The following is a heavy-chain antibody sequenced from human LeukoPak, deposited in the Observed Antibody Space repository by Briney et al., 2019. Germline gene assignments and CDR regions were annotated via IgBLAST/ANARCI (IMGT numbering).Heavy chain of an antibody. CDR2: IIPIFGTA. D-gene: IGHD4-23*01. J-gene: IGHJ6*02. Sequence: SVKVSCKASGGTFSSYAISWVRQAPGQGLEWMGGIIPIFGTANYAQKFQGRVTITADESTSIAYMELSSLRSEDTAVYYCAKDSYGGNSLGWYYYGMDVWGQGTTVTVSS. CDR3: AKDSYGGNSLGWYYYGMDV. V-gene: IGHV1-69*13. CDR1: GGTFSSYA.